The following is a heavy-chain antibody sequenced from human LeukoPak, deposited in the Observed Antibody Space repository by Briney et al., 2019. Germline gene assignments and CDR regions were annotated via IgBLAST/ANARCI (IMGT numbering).Heavy chain of an antibody. D-gene: IGHD1-1*01. CDR3: ARDGTTGTTVAFDI. J-gene: IGHJ3*02. CDR1: GGTLSSYA. CDR2: IIPIFGTA. V-gene: IGHV1-69*05. Sequence: ASVKVSCKASGGTLSSYAISWVRQAPGQGLEWMGGIIPIFGTANYAQKFQGRVTITTDESTSTAYMELSSLRSEDTAVYYCARDGTTGTTVAFDIWGQGTMVTVSS.